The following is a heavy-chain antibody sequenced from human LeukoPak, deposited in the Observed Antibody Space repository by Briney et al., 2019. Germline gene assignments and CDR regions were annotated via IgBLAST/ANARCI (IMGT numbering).Heavy chain of an antibody. J-gene: IGHJ4*02. D-gene: IGHD5-24*01. V-gene: IGHV3-23*01. CDR2: ISGSGGST. Sequence: GGSLRLSCAASGFTVRSNYMSWVRQAPGKGLEWVSAISGSGGSTYYADSVKGRFTISRDNSKNTLYLQMNSLRAEDTAVYYCAKPGDQMATIYSLEYWGQGTLVTVSS. CDR3: AKPGDQMATIYSLEY. CDR1: GFTVRSNY.